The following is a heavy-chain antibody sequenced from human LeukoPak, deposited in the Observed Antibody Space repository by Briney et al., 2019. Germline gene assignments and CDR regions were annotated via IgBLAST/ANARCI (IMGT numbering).Heavy chain of an antibody. V-gene: IGHV4-38-2*01. CDR1: GYSISSGYY. Sequence: PSETLSLTCAVSGYSISSGYYWGWIRQPPGKGLEWIGSIYHSGSTYYNPSLKSRVTISVDTSKNQFSLKLSSVTAADTAVDYCARVRTQLWLRYYYYYYMDVWGKGTTVTVSS. CDR3: ARVRTQLWLRYYYYYYMDV. D-gene: IGHD5-18*01. J-gene: IGHJ6*03. CDR2: IYHSGST.